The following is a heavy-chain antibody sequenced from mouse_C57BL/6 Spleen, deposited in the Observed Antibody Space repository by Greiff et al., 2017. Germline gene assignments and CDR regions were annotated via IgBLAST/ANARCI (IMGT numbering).Heavy chain of an antibody. CDR2: ISSCGSTI. CDR3: ARQSYYSNYVGWFAY. V-gene: IGHV5-17*01. Sequence: EVQRVESGGGLVKPGGSLKLSCAASGFTFSDYGMHWVRQAPEKGLEWVAYISSCGSTIYYADTVKGRFTISSDNAKNTLFLQMTSLRSEDTAMYYCARQSYYSNYVGWFAYWGQEALVTVSA. J-gene: IGHJ3*01. CDR1: GFTFSDYG. D-gene: IGHD2-5*01.